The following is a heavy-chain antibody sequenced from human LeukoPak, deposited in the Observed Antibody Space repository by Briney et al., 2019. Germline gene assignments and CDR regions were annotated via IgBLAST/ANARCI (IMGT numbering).Heavy chain of an antibody. D-gene: IGHD3-16*01. Sequence: PSETLSLTCTVSGGSSSSSNYYWGWIRQPPGKGLEWIGSMYYSGNTYYNPSLESRVTISADPSKKQFSLKLSFVTAADTAVYFCAKSNYLWGSFSWGQGDLVTVSS. V-gene: IGHV4-39*01. J-gene: IGHJ5*02. CDR3: AKSNYLWGSFS. CDR1: GGSSSSSNYY. CDR2: MYYSGNT.